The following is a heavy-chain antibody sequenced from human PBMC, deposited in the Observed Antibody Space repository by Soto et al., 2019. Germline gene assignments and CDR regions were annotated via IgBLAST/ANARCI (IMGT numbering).Heavy chain of an antibody. CDR2: IDWDDDK. CDR1: GFSLSTSGMC. D-gene: IGHD3-10*01. J-gene: IGHJ4*02. Sequence: SGPTLVNPTQTLTLTCTFSGFSLSTSGMCVSWIRQPPGKALEWLARIDWDDDKYYSTSLKTRLTISKDTSKNQVVLTMTNMDPVGTATYYCARTRITMVRGVITSGVSLDYWGQGTLVTVSS. V-gene: IGHV2-70*11. CDR3: ARTRITMVRGVITSGVSLDY.